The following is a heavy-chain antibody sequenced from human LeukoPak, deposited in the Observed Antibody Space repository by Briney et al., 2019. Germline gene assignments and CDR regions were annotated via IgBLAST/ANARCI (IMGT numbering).Heavy chain of an antibody. Sequence: SETLSLTCTVSGGSISSYYWSWIRQPPGKGLEWIGYIYYSGSTNYNPSLKSRVTISVDTSKNQFSLKLSSVTAVDTAVYYCARVRVYYYGMDVWGKGTTVTVSS. CDR1: GGSISSYY. J-gene: IGHJ6*04. V-gene: IGHV4-59*01. D-gene: IGHD3-10*01. CDR3: ARVRVYYYGMDV. CDR2: IYYSGST.